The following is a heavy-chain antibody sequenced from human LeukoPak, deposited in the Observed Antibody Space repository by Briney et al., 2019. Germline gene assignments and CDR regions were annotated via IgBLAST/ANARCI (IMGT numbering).Heavy chain of an antibody. D-gene: IGHD2-2*01. Sequence: GGSLRLSCAASGFTFSDYDMSWIRQAPGKGLEWVSYISSSSSTIYYADSVKGRFTISRDNGKNSLYLQMNSLRAEDTAVYYCAKDLVFIRIVVVPAANFDYWGQGTLVTVSS. J-gene: IGHJ4*02. CDR3: AKDLVFIRIVVVPAANFDY. V-gene: IGHV3-11*01. CDR2: ISSSSSTI. CDR1: GFTFSDYD.